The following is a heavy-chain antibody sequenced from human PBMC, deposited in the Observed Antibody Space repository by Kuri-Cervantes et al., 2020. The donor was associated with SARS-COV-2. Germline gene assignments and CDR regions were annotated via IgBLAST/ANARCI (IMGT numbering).Heavy chain of an antibody. Sequence: GSLRLSCTVSGGSISSHYWSWIRQPPGKGLEWIGSIYYSGSTYYNPSLKSRVTISVDTSKNQFSLKLSSVTAADTAVYYCAGQGEIFGVVITHLYFDYWGQGTLVTVSS. D-gene: IGHD3-3*01. J-gene: IGHJ4*02. CDR1: GGSISSHY. V-gene: IGHV4-59*05. CDR2: IYYSGST. CDR3: AGQGEIFGVVITHLYFDY.